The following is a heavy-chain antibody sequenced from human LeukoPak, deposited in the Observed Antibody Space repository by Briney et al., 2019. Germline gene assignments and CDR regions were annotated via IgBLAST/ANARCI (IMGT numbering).Heavy chain of an antibody. V-gene: IGHV4-39*01. CDR3: ARGRDLSGSHGDAFDI. D-gene: IGHD1-26*01. CDR2: ISYSGNT. Sequence: SETLSLTCTVSGDSISSSPYYWGWIRQPPGKGLEWIGTISYSGNTYYNSSLKSRVTISVDTSKNQFSLKLNSVTAADTAVYDCARGRDLSGSHGDAFDIWGQGTMVTVSS. CDR1: GDSISSSPYY. J-gene: IGHJ3*02.